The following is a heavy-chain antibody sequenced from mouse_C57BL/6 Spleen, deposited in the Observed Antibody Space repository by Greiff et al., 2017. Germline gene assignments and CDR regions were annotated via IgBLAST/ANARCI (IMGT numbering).Heavy chain of an antibody. Sequence: VKLQQPGAELVRPGSSVKLSCKASGYTFTSYWMHWVKQRPIQGLEWIGNIDPSDSETHYNQKFKDKATLTVDKSSSTAYMQLSSLTSEDSAVYYCARSHYYGSSYWYFDVWGTGTTVTVSS. V-gene: IGHV1-52*01. CDR3: ARSHYYGSSYWYFDV. CDR1: GYTFTSYW. D-gene: IGHD1-1*01. CDR2: IDPSDSET. J-gene: IGHJ1*03.